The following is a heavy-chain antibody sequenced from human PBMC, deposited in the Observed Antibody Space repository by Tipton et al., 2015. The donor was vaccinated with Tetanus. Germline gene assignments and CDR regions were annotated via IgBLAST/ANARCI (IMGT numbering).Heavy chain of an antibody. CDR1: GGSFTDFY. Sequence: TLSLTCAVSGGSFTDFYWSWIRQVPGQGLVWIGEINRSGTANKNPSLKSRVTMSVDTSNRQFSLSLDSVTAADTGVYFCARRRYTWNRGGFDIWGQGTLVTVSS. V-gene: IGHV4-34*01. CDR2: INRSGTA. D-gene: IGHD1-20*01. CDR3: ARRRYTWNRGGFDI. J-gene: IGHJ3*02.